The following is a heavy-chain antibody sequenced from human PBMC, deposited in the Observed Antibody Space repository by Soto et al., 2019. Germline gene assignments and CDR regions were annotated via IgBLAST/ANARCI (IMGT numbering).Heavy chain of an antibody. D-gene: IGHD2-15*01. J-gene: IGHJ5*02. Sequence: QVQLVQSGAEVKKPGASVKVSCKASGYTFTNYYMHWVRQAPGQGLEWMGILDPSGGGTSYAQKFEGRLTMTRDTSTSTVYMELSSLRSEDTAVYYCARDRVDCSGGNCWRSVEDTWGQGTLVTVSS. V-gene: IGHV1-46*01. CDR2: LDPSGGGT. CDR1: GYTFTNYY. CDR3: ARDRVDCSGGNCWRSVEDT.